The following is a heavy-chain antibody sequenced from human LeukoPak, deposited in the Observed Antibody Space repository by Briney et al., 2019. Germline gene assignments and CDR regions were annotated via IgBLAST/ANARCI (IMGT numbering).Heavy chain of an antibody. CDR2: IIPIFGTA. CDR3: ATKSGYSYGYRGEYYYYYYYMDV. V-gene: IGHV1-69*06. D-gene: IGHD5-18*01. CDR1: GGTFSSYA. Sequence: RASVKVSCKASGGTFSSYAISWVRQAPGQGLEWMGGIIPIFGTANYAQKFQGRVTITADKSTSTAYMELSSLRSEDTAVYYCATKSGYSYGYRGEYYYYYYYMDVWGKGTTVTVSS. J-gene: IGHJ6*03.